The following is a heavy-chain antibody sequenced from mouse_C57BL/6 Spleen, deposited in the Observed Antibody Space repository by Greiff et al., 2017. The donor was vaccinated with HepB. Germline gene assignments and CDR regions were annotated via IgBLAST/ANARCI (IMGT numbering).Heavy chain of an antibody. CDR3: ARKVYYGMGYFDY. CDR2: IDPSDSYT. J-gene: IGHJ2*01. D-gene: IGHD1-1*01. CDR1: GYTFTSYW. V-gene: IGHV1-50*01. Sequence: QVQLKQPGAELVKPGASVKLSCKASGYTFTSYWMQWVKQRPGQGLEWIGEIDPSDSYTNYNQKFKGKATLTVDTSSSTAYMQLSSLTSEDSAVYYCARKVYYGMGYFDYWGQGTTLTVSS.